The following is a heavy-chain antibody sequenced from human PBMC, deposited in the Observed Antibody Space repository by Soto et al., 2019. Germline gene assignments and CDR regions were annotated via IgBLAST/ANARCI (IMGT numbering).Heavy chain of an antibody. Sequence: QVQLVQSGAEVKKPGSSVKVSCKASGDTFSTYTITWMRQAPGQGLEWMGGIIPRSATSNYAQKLQGRVTTNADESTNTAYMELSSLRSEDTAVYYCAREGLVLVPTTVNCDYYYYAMDVWGQGTMVTVSS. V-gene: IGHV1-69*12. D-gene: IGHD2-2*01. CDR3: AREGLVLVPTTVNCDYYYYAMDV. CDR1: GDTFSTYT. J-gene: IGHJ6*02. CDR2: IIPRSATS.